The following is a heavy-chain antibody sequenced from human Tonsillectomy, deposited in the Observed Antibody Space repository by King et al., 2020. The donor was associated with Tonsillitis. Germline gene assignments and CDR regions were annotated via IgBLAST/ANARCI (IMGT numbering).Heavy chain of an antibody. CDR2: MNPNSGST. CDR3: ARQFLNSGHYYYYGLDV. D-gene: IGHD5-12*01. V-gene: IGHV1-8*01. Sequence: VQLVESGAEVKKPGASVKVSCEASGYTFTSHEITWVRHVTGQGLEYMGWMNPNSGSTGYTQKFQGRVTMTRDTSISTAYMVLRSLRSEDTAVYYCARQFLNSGHYYYYGLDVWGQGTTVIVSS. CDR1: GYTFTSHE. J-gene: IGHJ6*02.